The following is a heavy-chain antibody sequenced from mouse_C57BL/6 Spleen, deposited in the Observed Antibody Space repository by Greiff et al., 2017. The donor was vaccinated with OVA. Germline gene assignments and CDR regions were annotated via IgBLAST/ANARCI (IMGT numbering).Heavy chain of an antibody. V-gene: IGHV5-9-1*02. J-gene: IGHJ4*01. CDR1: GFTFSSYA. D-gene: IGHD3-2*02. CDR3: TRGPYQANYAMDY. Sequence: EVKLVESGEGLVKPGGSLKLSCAASGFTFSSYAMSWVRQTPEKRLEWVAYISSGGDYIYYADTVKGRFPISRDTARNTLYLQRSSLKSEDTAMYYCTRGPYQANYAMDYWGQGTSVTVSS. CDR2: ISSGGDYI.